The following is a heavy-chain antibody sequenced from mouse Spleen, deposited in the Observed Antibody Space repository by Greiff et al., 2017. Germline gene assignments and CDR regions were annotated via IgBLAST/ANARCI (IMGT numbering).Heavy chain of an antibody. D-gene: IGHD2-3*01. J-gene: IGHJ3*01. CDR1: GFTFSDYG. Sequence: DVHLVESGGGLVKPGGSLKLSCAASGFTFSDYGMHWVRQAPEKGLEWVAYISSGSSTIYYADTVKGRFTISRDNAKNTLFLQMTSLRSEDTAMYYCARNPDGYYSWFAYWGQGTLVTVSA. CDR3: ARNPDGYYSWFAY. CDR2: ISSGSSTI. V-gene: IGHV5-17*01.